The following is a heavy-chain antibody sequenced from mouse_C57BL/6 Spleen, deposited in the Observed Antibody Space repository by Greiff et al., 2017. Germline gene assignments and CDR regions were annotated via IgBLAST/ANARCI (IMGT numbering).Heavy chain of an antibody. CDR3: AGATTVVASSYWDFDV. V-gene: IGHV5-12*01. D-gene: IGHD1-1*01. Sequence: EVKLMESGGGLVQPGGSLKLSCAASGFTFSDYYMYWVRQTPEKRLEWVAYISNGGGRTYYPDTVKGRFTITRDNATNTPYLQMSRLKSEDTAMYYCAGATTVVASSYWDFDVWGTGTTVTVSS. CDR1: GFTFSDYY. J-gene: IGHJ1*03. CDR2: ISNGGGRT.